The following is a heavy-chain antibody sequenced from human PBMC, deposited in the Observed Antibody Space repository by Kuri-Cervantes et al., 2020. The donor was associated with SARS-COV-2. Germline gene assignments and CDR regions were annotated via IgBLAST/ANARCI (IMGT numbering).Heavy chain of an antibody. V-gene: IGHV1-8*02. D-gene: IGHD2-2*01. CDR3: ARLLANAWSYYYYYMDV. CDR2: MNPNSGNT. J-gene: IGHJ6*03. Sequence: ASVKVSCKASGYTFTSYDINWVRQATGQGLEWMGWMNPNSGNTGYAQKFQGRVTMTRNTSISTAYMELSSLRSEDTAVYYCARLLANAWSYYYYYMDVWGKGTTVTVSS. CDR1: GYTFTSYD.